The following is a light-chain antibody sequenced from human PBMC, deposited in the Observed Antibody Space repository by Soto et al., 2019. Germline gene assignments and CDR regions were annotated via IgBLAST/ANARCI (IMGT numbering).Light chain of an antibody. CDR2: DVS. V-gene: IGLV2-14*01. Sequence: QSALTQPASVSGSPGQSITIFCTGTSCDVGGHNTVSWYQQHPGKAPRLMIYDVSNRPSGVSDRFSASKSGNTASLTISGLQAEYEADYYCSSYSSSSISYVFGTGTKVTVL. J-gene: IGLJ1*01. CDR3: SSYSSSSISYV. CDR1: SCDVGGHNT.